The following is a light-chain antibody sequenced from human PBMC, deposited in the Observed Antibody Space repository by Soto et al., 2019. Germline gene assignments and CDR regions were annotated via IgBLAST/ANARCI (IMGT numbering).Light chain of an antibody. V-gene: IGLV2-14*01. J-gene: IGLJ1*01. Sequence: QSALTQPASVSGSPGQSITISCTGTSSDVGGYNYVSWYQQHPGKAPKLMIYDVSNRPSGVSSRFYGSKSGNTASLTISGLQAEDEADYYCTSYTSSITYVFGTGTKVTVL. CDR2: DVS. CDR3: TSYTSSITYV. CDR1: SSDVGGYNY.